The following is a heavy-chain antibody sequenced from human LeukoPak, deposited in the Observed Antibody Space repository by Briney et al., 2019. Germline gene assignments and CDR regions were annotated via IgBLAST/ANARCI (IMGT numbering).Heavy chain of an antibody. D-gene: IGHD5-18*01. CDR3: ARSSGYSYGYDY. Sequence: ASVKVSCKASGYTFTSYAMHWVRQAPGQRLEWMGWINAGNGNTQYSQKFQGRVTITRDTSASTAYMELSSLRSEDTAVYYCARSSGYSYGYDYWGQGTLVTVSS. V-gene: IGHV1-3*01. J-gene: IGHJ4*02. CDR2: INAGNGNT. CDR1: GYTFTSYA.